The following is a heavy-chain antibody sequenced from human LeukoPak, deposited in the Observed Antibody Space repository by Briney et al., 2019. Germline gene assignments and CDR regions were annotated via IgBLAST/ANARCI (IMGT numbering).Heavy chain of an antibody. D-gene: IGHD5-24*01. V-gene: IGHV4-31*03. Sequence: PSETLSLTCSVSGGSISSDDYCWNWIRQHPGKGLEWIGYIYYRGSTYYNPSLKSRVALSVDTSKNQFSLKLSSLTAADTAVYYCAKSREEIRGLDAFDIWGQGTMVTVSS. J-gene: IGHJ3*02. CDR2: IYYRGST. CDR3: AKSREEIRGLDAFDI. CDR1: GGSISSDDYC.